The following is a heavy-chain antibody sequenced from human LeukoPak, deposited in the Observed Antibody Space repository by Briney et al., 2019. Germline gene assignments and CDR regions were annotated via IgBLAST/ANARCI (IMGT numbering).Heavy chain of an antibody. V-gene: IGHV4-39*07. CDR2: IYYRGST. D-gene: IGHD6-13*01. CDR3: ARGIAAAGTLDY. J-gene: IGHJ4*02. CDR1: GGSISSSSYY. Sequence: SETLSLTCTVSGGSISSSSYYWGWIRQPPGKRLDWIGSIYYRGSTYYNPSLKSRVTISVDTSKNQFSLKLSSVTAADTAVYYCARGIAAAGTLDYWGQGTLVTVSS.